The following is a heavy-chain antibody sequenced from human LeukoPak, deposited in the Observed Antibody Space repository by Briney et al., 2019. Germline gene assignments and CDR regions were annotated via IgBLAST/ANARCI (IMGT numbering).Heavy chain of an antibody. V-gene: IGHV4-39*07. CDR1: GGSISSSSYY. J-gene: IGHJ4*02. CDR2: IYYSGST. D-gene: IGHD3-22*01. Sequence: SETLSLTCTVSGGSISSSSYYWGWIRQPPGKGLEWIGSIYYSGSTYYNPSLKSRVTISVDTSKNQFSLKLSSVTAAVTAVYYCARARITMIVVVITEGYYFDYWGQGTLVTVSS. CDR3: ARARITMIVVVITEGYYFDY.